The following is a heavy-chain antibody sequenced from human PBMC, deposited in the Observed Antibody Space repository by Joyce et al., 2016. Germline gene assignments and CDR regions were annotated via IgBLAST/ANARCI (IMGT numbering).Heavy chain of an antibody. CDR1: GFTFSDYY. Sequence: EALLVESGGGLIQPGGSLRLSCAASGFTFSDYYMTWVRQPPGQGLEWVSVIYSGGTTFYADSLKGRFTISRDNSKNMLYLHINNLRPEDTAVYYCAGTDGDAFDLWGQGTMVTVSS. V-gene: IGHV3-53*01. CDR2: IYSGGTT. J-gene: IGHJ3*01. CDR3: AGTDGDAFDL.